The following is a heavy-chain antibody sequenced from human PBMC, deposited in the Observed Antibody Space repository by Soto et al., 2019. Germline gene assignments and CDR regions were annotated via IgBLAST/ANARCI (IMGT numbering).Heavy chain of an antibody. J-gene: IGHJ3*02. CDR2: ISSNSDAM. CDR1: GFTFNTFP. V-gene: IGHV3-48*01. CDR3: VRDYQYGFDM. D-gene: IGHD3-16*02. Sequence: EVQLVESGGGFVQPGGSLRLSCAASGFTFNTFPMNWVRLAPGKGLEWLSHISSNSDAMYYADSVKGRFTISRDNARKALYLQMNSLRGDDTAVYYCVRDYQYGFDMWGQGTMVTVSS.